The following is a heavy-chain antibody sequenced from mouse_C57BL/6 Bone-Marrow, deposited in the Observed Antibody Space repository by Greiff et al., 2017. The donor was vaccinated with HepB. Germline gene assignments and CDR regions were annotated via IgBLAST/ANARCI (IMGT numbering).Heavy chain of an antibody. D-gene: IGHD2-2*01. V-gene: IGHV2-2*01. CDR3: ARESHLLRLRRGFWYFDV. J-gene: IGHJ1*03. CDR1: GFSFTSYG. CDR2: IWSGGST. Sequence: VQLKESGPGLVQPSQSLSITCTVSGFSFTSYGVHWVRQSPGKGLEWLGVIWSGGSTDYNAAFISSRSISKDNSKSEVFFKMNSLQADDTAIYYCARESHLLRLRRGFWYFDVWGTGTTVTVSS.